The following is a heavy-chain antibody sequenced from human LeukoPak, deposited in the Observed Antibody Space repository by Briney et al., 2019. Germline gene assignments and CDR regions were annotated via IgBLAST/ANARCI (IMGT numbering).Heavy chain of an antibody. Sequence: PGGSLRLSCAASGFTFNDYDMHWVRQVPGKGLEWVCLISGDGGGDDGTTFYADSVEGRFTISRDNSKDSLYLQMNSLRTEDAALYYCARDRMGSYTHWGQGTLVTVSS. CDR1: GFTFNDYD. CDR2: ISGDGGGDDGTT. CDR3: ARDRMGSYTH. D-gene: IGHD1-26*01. J-gene: IGHJ1*01. V-gene: IGHV3-43*02.